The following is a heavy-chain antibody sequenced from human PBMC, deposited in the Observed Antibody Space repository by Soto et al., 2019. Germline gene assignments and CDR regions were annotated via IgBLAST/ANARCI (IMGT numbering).Heavy chain of an antibody. CDR3: AKMYCSGWPPRNAH. J-gene: IGHJ4*02. CDR2: ISYDGSNK. CDR1: GFTFSTYG. D-gene: IGHD6-25*01. V-gene: IGHV3-30*18. Sequence: PGGSLRLSCAASGFTFSTYGMHWFRQAPGKGLEWVAVISYDGSNKYYADSVKGRFTISRDNSKNTLYLQMNSLRTEDTAVYYWAKMYCSGWPPRNAHWAQGTPVLVSS.